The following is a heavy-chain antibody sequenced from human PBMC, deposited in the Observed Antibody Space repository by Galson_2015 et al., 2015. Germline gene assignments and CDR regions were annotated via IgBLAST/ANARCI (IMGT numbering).Heavy chain of an antibody. D-gene: IGHD5-12*01. CDR1: GYTFTGYD. V-gene: IGHV1-2*04. Sequence: SVKVSCKASGYTFTGYDMHWVRQAPGQGLEWMGWINPNSGGTNYAQKFQGWVTMTRDTSISTAYMELSRLRSDDTAVYYCARGVIDSGSDYSASCYYMDFWGTGTPVTVSS. CDR2: INPNSGGT. CDR3: ARGVIDSGSDYSASCYYMDF. J-gene: IGHJ6*03.